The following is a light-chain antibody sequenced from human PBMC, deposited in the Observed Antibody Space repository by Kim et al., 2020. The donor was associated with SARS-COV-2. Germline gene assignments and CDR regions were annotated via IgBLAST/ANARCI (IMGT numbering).Light chain of an antibody. J-gene: IGKJ4*01. CDR2: DTS. V-gene: IGKV3-11*01. CDR3: QQRNSWPPAVT. CDR1: QNIAVK. Sequence: PGKRPNLTCRVSQNIAVKLAPNKQRHGKADRAHEYDTSNRATGFPDRLSGSGSGTDFPLTISSLEPEDFSIYYCQQRNSWPPAVTFGGGTKVDIK.